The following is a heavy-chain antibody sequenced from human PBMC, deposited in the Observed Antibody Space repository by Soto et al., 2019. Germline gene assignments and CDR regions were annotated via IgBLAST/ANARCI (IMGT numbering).Heavy chain of an antibody. CDR3: ARDQNDFWSGYPQYGMDV. V-gene: IGHV4-30-4*01. D-gene: IGHD3-3*01. CDR1: GGSISSGDYY. J-gene: IGHJ6*02. CDR2: IYYSGST. Sequence: SETLSLTCTVSGGSISSGDYYWSWIRQPPXKGLEWIGYIYYSGSTYYNPSLKSRVTTSVDTSKNQFSLKLSSVTAADTAVYYCARDQNDFWSGYPQYGMDVWGQGTTVTVSS.